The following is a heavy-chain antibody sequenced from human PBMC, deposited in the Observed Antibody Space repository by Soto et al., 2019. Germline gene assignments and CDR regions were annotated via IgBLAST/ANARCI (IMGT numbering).Heavy chain of an antibody. V-gene: IGHV4-39*01. Sequence: SETLSLTCTVSGGSISSSSYYWGWIRQPPGKGLEWIGSIYYSGSTYYNPSLKSRVTISVDTSKNQFSLKLSSVTAADTAVYYGGRLGDEYSTSPRYYYSYMDVWGKGTRVTVPS. CDR2: IYYSGST. D-gene: IGHD6-6*01. J-gene: IGHJ6*03. CDR3: GRLGDEYSTSPRYYYSYMDV. CDR1: GGSISSSSYY.